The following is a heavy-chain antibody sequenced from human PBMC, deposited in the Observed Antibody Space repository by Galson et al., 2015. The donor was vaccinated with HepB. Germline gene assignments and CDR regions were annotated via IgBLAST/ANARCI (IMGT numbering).Heavy chain of an antibody. Sequence: SLRLSCAASGFTFNNYRMHWVRQAPGKGLEWVAVISYDGSTQYFADSVKGRFTISRDNSKNTMYLQTNSLRIEDTAVYYCAKGGDFWSGSYYGMDVWGQGTTVTVSS. CDR3: AKGGDFWSGSYYGMDV. J-gene: IGHJ6*02. D-gene: IGHD3-3*01. V-gene: IGHV3-30*18. CDR2: ISYDGSTQ. CDR1: GFTFNNYR.